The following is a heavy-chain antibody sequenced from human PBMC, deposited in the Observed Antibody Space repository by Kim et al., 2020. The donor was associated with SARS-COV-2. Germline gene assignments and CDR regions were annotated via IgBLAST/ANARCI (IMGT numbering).Heavy chain of an antibody. V-gene: IGHV3-13*01. Sequence: PGSVECRFTISRENAKNSLYLQMNGLRAGDTAVYYCARGYSSSWYWAFDIWGQGTMVTVSS. CDR3: ARGYSSSWYWAFDI. J-gene: IGHJ3*02. D-gene: IGHD6-13*01.